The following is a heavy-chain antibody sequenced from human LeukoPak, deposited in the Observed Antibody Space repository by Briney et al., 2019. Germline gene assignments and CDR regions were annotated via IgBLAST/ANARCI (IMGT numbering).Heavy chain of an antibody. V-gene: IGHV3-48*04. J-gene: IGHJ6*02. CDR1: GFTFSSYS. Sequence: PGGSLRLSCTASGFTFSSYSMNWVRQAPGKGLEWVSYISSSGSTIYYADSVKGRFTISRDNAKNSLYLQMNSLRAEDTAVYYCAKAREQLVLYYYYGMDVWGQGTTVTVSS. D-gene: IGHD6-13*01. CDR2: ISSSGSTI. CDR3: AKAREQLVLYYYYGMDV.